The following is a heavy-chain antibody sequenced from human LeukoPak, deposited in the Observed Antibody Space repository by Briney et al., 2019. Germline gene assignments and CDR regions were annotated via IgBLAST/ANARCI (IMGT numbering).Heavy chain of an antibody. V-gene: IGHV3-48*03. D-gene: IGHD1-26*01. Sequence: GGSLRLSCAASGFTFSSYEMNWVRQAPGKGLEWVSYISSGGSTTIYYADPVKGRFTISRDNAKSSLFLQMDSLRAEDTAVYYCARGSRISEWDLLSYFDYWGQGTLVTVSS. CDR2: ISSGGSTTI. CDR3: ARGSRISEWDLLSYFDY. J-gene: IGHJ4*02. CDR1: GFTFSSYE.